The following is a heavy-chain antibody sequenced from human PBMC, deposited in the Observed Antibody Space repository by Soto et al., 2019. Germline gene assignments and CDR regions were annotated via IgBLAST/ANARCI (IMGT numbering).Heavy chain of an antibody. Sequence: QLQLQESGPGLVKPAETLSLTFTVSGGSITSRSYYWGWLRQPPGKGLDWIGSIYCSGSTYYNQSLKSRFTISVDTAKKRFSLKLSSVTAADTAVYYCARSQRWLQLLDALEIWGQGTSVTVSS. V-gene: IGHV4-39*01. CDR2: IYCSGST. CDR3: ARSQRWLQLLDALEI. CDR1: GGSITSRSYY. D-gene: IGHD5-12*01. J-gene: IGHJ3*02.